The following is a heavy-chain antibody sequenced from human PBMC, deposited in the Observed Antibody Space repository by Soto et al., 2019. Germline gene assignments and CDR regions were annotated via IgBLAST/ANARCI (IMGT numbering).Heavy chain of an antibody. Sequence: PSETLSLTCAVYGGSFSGYYWSWIRQPPGKGLEWIGEINHSGSTNYNPSLKSRVTISVDTSKNQFSLKLSSVTAADTAVYYCARHFGSWVREIDFWGRGTLVTVSS. D-gene: IGHD3-16*01. V-gene: IGHV4-34*01. CDR1: GGSFSGYY. CDR2: INHSGST. J-gene: IGHJ4*02. CDR3: ARHFGSWVREIDF.